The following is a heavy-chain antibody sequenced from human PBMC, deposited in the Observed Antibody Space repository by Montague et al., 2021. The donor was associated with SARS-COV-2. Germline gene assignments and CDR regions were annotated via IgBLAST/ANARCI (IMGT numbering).Heavy chain of an antibody. CDR3: ASYDFWSGYTVDL. D-gene: IGHD3-3*01. CDR2: VYPLATN. V-gene: IGHV4-61*02. J-gene: IGHJ5*02. Sequence: TLSLTCTVSGVSITSDIYFWHWFRQPAGKGLEWIGRVYPLATNNYNPSLRSRLTLAFDTSKNQISLTLTSVTAADAAVYYCASYDFWSGYTVDLWGPGTRVTVSS. CDR1: GVSITSDIYF.